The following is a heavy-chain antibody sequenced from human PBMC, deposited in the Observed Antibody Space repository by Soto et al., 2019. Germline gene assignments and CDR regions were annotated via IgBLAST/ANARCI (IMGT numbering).Heavy chain of an antibody. D-gene: IGHD6-19*01. J-gene: IGHJ4*02. Sequence: QVQLVESGGGVVQPGKSLRLSCAGSGFTFRTYAMHWVRQAPGKGLEWVAVISYDGSNQNYADSVKGRFTVSRDNSKNTLYLQMNSLRPEDTAVYFCARATDPYSRGLLFDYWGQGTLVTLSS. CDR3: ARATDPYSRGLLFDY. CDR1: GFTFRTYA. CDR2: ISYDGSNQ. V-gene: IGHV3-30-3*01.